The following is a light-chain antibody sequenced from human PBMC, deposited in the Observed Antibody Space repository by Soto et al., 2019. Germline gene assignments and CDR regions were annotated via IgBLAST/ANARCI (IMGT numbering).Light chain of an antibody. CDR3: QQGHTWPLT. Sequence: EIVMTQSPATLSLSPGERAALSCRASQSINSELAWYQQKPGQPPRLLIYGASTSATGVPARFTGSESGSEFTLTISGLQSEDFAVYYCQQGHTWPLTVGQGTRLEI. CDR1: QSINSE. V-gene: IGKV3-15*01. J-gene: IGKJ2*01. CDR2: GAS.